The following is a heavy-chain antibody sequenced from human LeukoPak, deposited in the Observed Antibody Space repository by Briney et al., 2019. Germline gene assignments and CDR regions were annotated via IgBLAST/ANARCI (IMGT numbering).Heavy chain of an antibody. D-gene: IGHD1/OR15-1a*01. J-gene: IGHJ4*02. CDR1: GFTFSTFG. Sequence: GGSLRLSCAASGFTFSTFGIHWVREAPGKGLEWVAAISHDGNNEYYTDSVKGRFTISRDNSKNMIYLQMNSLRGEDSAVYHCAKVNNYDDYWGQGTLVTVSS. CDR3: AKVNNYDDY. CDR2: ISHDGNNE. V-gene: IGHV3-30*18.